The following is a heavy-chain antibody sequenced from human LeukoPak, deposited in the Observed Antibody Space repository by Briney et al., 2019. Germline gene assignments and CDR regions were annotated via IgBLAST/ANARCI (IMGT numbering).Heavy chain of an antibody. CDR3: ARGRTGSGWYLTSNPGPDWFDP. D-gene: IGHD6-19*01. Sequence: PSETLSLTCTVSGGSISSYYWSWIRQPPGKGLEWIGYIYYSGSTNYNPSLKSRVTISVDTSKNQFSLKLSSVTAADTAVYYCARGRTGSGWYLTSNPGPDWFDPWGQGTLVTVSS. J-gene: IGHJ5*02. V-gene: IGHV4-59*01. CDR2: IYYSGST. CDR1: GGSISSYY.